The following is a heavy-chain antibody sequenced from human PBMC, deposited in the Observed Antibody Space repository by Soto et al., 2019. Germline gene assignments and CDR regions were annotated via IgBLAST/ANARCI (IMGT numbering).Heavy chain of an antibody. D-gene: IGHD2-2*01. CDR3: ARDPSEGRVGNWFES. J-gene: IGHJ5*01. Sequence: VGSLRLSCAASGFTFSRYGMNWLRQAPGKGLEWVASISSSTSYVYYADSVKGRFSTSRDNAKNILYLEMYGLRTEDTAVYYCARDPSEGRVGNWFESWGQGTLVTVSS. CDR1: GFTFSRYG. CDR2: ISSSTSYV. V-gene: IGHV3-21*06.